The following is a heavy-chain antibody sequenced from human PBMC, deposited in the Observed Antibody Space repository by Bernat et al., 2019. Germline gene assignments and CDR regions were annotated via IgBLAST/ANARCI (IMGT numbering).Heavy chain of an antibody. V-gene: IGHV3-48*03. CDR2: ISSSGSTI. D-gene: IGHD2-2*02. CDR3: AKCLPESESYNWYFDL. CDR1: GFTFSSYE. Sequence: EVQLVESGGGLVQPGGSLRLSCAASGFTFSSYEMNWVRQAPGKGLEWVSYISSSGSTIYYADSVKGRFTISRDNAKNSLYLQMNSLRAEDTAVYYCAKCLPESESYNWYFDLWGRDTLVTVSS. J-gene: IGHJ2*01.